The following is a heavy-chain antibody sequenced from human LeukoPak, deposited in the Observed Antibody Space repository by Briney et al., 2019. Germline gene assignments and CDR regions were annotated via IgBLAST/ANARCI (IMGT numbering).Heavy chain of an antibody. CDR1: GFTVSSNY. D-gene: IGHD6-6*01. CDR3: AREGYSSSRAADAFDI. J-gene: IGHJ3*02. CDR2: IYSGGST. V-gene: IGHV3-53*01. Sequence: GGSLRLSCAASGFTVSSNYMSWVRQAPGKGLEWVSVIYSGGSTYYADSVKGRFTISRDNSKNTLYLQMDSLRAEDTAVYYCAREGYSSSRAADAFDIWGQGTMVTVSS.